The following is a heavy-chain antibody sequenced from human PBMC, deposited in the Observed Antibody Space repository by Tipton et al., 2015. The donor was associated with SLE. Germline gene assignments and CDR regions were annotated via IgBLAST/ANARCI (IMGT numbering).Heavy chain of an antibody. CDR2: IYYSGST. CDR3: AREEANYYDSSHAFDI. CDR1: GGSISSYY. Sequence: TLSLTCTVSGGSISSYYWSWIRQPPGKGLEWIGYIYYSGSTNYNPSLKSRVTISVDTSKSQFSLKLSSVTAADTAVYHCAREEANYYDSSHAFDIWGQGTLVTVSS. J-gene: IGHJ3*02. V-gene: IGHV4-59*01. D-gene: IGHD3-22*01.